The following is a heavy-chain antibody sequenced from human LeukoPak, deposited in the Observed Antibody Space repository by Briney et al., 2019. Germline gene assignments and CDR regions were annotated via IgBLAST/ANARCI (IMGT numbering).Heavy chain of an antibody. CDR1: GGTFSTYS. CDR2: MIPLFGTA. V-gene: IGHV1-69*13. Sequence: GSSVKVSCKASGGTFSTYSISWVRQAPGQGLEWMGGMIPLFGTADYAQMFQDRVTITADESTTTAYMELTSLRSEDTAVYYCARAGYSGNFRGGQYYYMDVWGTGTTVTVSS. D-gene: IGHD1-26*01. CDR3: ARAGYSGNFRGGQYYYMDV. J-gene: IGHJ6*03.